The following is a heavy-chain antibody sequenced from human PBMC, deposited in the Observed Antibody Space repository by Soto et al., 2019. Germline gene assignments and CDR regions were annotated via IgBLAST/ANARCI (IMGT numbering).Heavy chain of an antibody. D-gene: IGHD6-13*01. CDR2: IIPIFGTA. V-gene: IGHV1-69*13. J-gene: IGHJ5*02. Sequence: ASVKVSCKASGGTFSSYAISWVRQAPGQGLEWMGGIIPIFGTANYAQKFQGRVTITADESTSTAYMELSSLRSEDTAVYYCARGVAFIIAAAPFDPWGQGTLVTVSS. CDR1: GGTFSSYA. CDR3: ARGVAFIIAAAPFDP.